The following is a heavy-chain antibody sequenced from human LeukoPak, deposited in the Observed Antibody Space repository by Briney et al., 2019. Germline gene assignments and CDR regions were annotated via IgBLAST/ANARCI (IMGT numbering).Heavy chain of an antibody. J-gene: IGHJ4*02. CDR1: GFTFSTYP. V-gene: IGHV3-30*04. CDR2: ISYDGSNK. CDR3: ASRHYDFGYY. Sequence: GESLRLSCAASGFTFSTYPMHWVRQAPGKGLEWVAVISYDGSNKYCADSVKGRFTISRDNSKNTLYLQMNSLRAEDTAIYYCASRHYDFGYYWGQGTLVTVSS. D-gene: IGHD4-17*01.